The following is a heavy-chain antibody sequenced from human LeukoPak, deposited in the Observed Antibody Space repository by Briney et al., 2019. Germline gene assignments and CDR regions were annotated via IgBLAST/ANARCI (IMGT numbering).Heavy chain of an antibody. CDR3: ARGRQLNDY. D-gene: IGHD2-2*01. V-gene: IGHV4-38-2*01. Sequence: SENLSLTCAVSGYSISSGYYWGWIRQPPGKGLEWIGTIYHSGSTYYNPSLKSRVTISLDTSKNQFSLKLTSVTAADTAVYYCARGRQLNDYWGQGTLVTVSS. CDR1: GYSISSGYY. J-gene: IGHJ4*01. CDR2: IYHSGST.